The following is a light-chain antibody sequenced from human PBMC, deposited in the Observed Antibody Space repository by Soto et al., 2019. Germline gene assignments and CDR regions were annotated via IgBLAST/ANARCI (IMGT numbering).Light chain of an antibody. J-gene: IGLJ1*01. Sequence: QSVLTQPPSVSGAPGQRVTISCTGSSSNIGAGYDVHWYQQLPGTAPKLLIYGNINRPSGVPDRFSGSKSGTSASLAITGLQAEDEADHYCQSYDSSLTGFYVFGTGTKLTVL. CDR2: GNI. CDR1: SSNIGAGYD. V-gene: IGLV1-40*01. CDR3: QSYDSSLTGFYV.